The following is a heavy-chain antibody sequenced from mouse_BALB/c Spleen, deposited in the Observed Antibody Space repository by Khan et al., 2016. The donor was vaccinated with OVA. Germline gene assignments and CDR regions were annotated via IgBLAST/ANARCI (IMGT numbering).Heavy chain of an antibody. J-gene: IGHJ2*01. V-gene: IGHV2-9*02. CDR2: IWAGGST. CDR1: GFSLTSHG. Sequence: QVQLQQSGPGLVAPSQSLSITCTVSGFSLTSHGVHWVRQPPGKGLEWLGVIWAGGSTNYNSAIMSRLSISKDSSKSQVFLKGNSLQTDDTAIYYCARNRDPGYFDYWGQGTTLIVSS. CDR3: ARNRDPGYFDY.